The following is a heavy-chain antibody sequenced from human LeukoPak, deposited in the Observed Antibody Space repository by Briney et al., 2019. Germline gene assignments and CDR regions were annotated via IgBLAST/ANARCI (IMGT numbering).Heavy chain of an antibody. D-gene: IGHD6-19*01. V-gene: IGHV1-3*03. CDR2: INAGNGNT. J-gene: IGHJ4*02. Sequence: ASVKVSCKASGYTFTSYAMHWVRQAPGQRLEWMGWINAGNGNTKYSQEFQGRVTITRDTSASTAYMELSSLRSEDMAVYYCAREYSSGWYGYFDYWGQGTLVTVSS. CDR1: GYTFTSYA. CDR3: AREYSSGWYGYFDY.